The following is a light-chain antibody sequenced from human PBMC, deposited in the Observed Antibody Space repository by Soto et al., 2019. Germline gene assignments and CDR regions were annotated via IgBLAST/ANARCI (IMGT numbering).Light chain of an antibody. CDR2: GAF. CDR1: QSVGSN. V-gene: IGKV3-15*01. Sequence: EIVLTQSPATLSVSPGERATLSCRTSQSVGSNLAWYQQKPGLAPRLLIYGAFIRAPGFPVTFRGTGSGSEFTLTISSLQSEDGALYYCQQYDKWPYTFGQGTNLEIK. CDR3: QQYDKWPYT. J-gene: IGKJ2*01.